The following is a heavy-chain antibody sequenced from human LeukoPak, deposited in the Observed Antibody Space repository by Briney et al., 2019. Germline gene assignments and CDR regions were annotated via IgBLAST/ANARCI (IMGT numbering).Heavy chain of an antibody. CDR1: GYTFTSYD. D-gene: IGHD3-10*01. CDR3: AREARIHYGSGSYYNNWFDP. Sequence: GASVKVSCKASGYTFTSYDINWVRQATGQGLEWMGWMNPNSGNTGYAQKFQGRVTMTRNTSISTAYMELSSLRSDDTAVYYCAREARIHYGSGSYYNNWFDPWGQGTLVTVSS. J-gene: IGHJ5*02. V-gene: IGHV1-8*01. CDR2: MNPNSGNT.